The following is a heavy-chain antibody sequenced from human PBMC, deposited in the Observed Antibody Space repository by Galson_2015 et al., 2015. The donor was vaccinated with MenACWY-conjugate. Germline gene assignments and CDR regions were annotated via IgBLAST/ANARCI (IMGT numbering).Heavy chain of an antibody. J-gene: IGHJ4*02. CDR1: GFTFSSYA. V-gene: IGHV3-23*01. D-gene: IGHD3-22*01. CDR3: AKVKIGDSSGYYFDY. CDR2: IRGAGGST. Sequence: SLRLSRAASGFTFSSYAMSCVRQAPGQGLEWVGAIRGAGGSTYYADSVKGRFTISRDNSKNTLYLQMNSLRAEDTAVYYCAKVKIGDSSGYYFDYWGQGTLVTVSS.